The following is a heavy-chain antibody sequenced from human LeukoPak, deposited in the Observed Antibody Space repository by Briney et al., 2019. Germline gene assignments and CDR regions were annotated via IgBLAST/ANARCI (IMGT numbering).Heavy chain of an antibody. J-gene: IGHJ4*02. CDR3: ARAPRTTYYFDY. Sequence: SETLSLTCAVYGGSFSGYYWSWIRQPPGKGLEWIGEINHSGSTNYNPSLKGRVTISVDTSKNQFSLKLSSVTAADTAVYYCARAPRTTYYFDYWGQGTLVTVSS. D-gene: IGHD1-1*01. CDR1: GGSFSGYY. V-gene: IGHV4-34*01. CDR2: INHSGST.